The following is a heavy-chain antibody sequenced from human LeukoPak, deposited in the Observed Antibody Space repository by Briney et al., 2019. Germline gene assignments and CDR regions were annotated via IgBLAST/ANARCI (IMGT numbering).Heavy chain of an antibody. CDR2: LYSGGST. CDR3: ARALGSGYPNYYYYYMDV. V-gene: IGHV3-53*01. CDR1: GLTVSNNY. J-gene: IGHJ6*03. Sequence: GGSLRLSCAASGLTVSNNYMSWVRQAPGKGLEWVSVLYSGGSTYYADSVKGRFTISGDNSKNTLFLQMNSLRAEDTAAYYCARALGSGYPNYYYYYMDVWGKGTTVTVSS. D-gene: IGHD3-22*01.